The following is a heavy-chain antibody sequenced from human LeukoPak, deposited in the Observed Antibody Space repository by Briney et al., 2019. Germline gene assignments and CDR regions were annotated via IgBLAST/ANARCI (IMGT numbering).Heavy chain of an antibody. CDR2: IYSGGST. V-gene: IGHV3-53*01. CDR3: ARVRLDRSERYLDAFEN. Sequence: GGSLRLSCAASGFTVSSNYMSWVRQAPGKGLEWVSSIYSGGSTYYADSVKGRFAISRDNSKNTVDLQMNSLRAEDTAVYYCARVRLDRSERYLDAFENWGQGTMVTVSS. CDR1: GFTVSSNY. D-gene: IGHD3-3*01. J-gene: IGHJ3*02.